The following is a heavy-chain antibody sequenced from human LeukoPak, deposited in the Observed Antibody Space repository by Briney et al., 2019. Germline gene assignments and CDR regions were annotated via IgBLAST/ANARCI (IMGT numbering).Heavy chain of an antibody. V-gene: IGHV4-59*01. CDR3: ARGGLGYYDSSGYLDG. J-gene: IGHJ4*02. CDR2: IYYSGST. D-gene: IGHD3-22*01. CDR1: GGSISSYY. Sequence: SETLSLTCTVSGGSISSYYWSWIRQPPGKGLEWIGYIYYSGSTNYNPSLKSRVTISVDTSKNQFSLKLSSVTAADTAVYYCARGGLGYYDSSGYLDGWGQGTLVTVSS.